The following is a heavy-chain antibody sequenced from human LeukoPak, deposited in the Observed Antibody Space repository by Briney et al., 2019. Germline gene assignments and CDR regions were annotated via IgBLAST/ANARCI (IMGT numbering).Heavy chain of an antibody. V-gene: IGHV4-34*01. J-gene: IGHJ5*02. Sequence: SETLSLTCAVYGGSFSGYYWSWIRQPPGKGLEWIGEINHSGSTNYNPSLKSRVTISVDTSKNQFSLKLSSVTAADTAVYYCARLLRIAAQDWFDPWGQGTLVTVSS. D-gene: IGHD6-6*01. CDR1: GGSFSGYY. CDR2: INHSGST. CDR3: ARLLRIAAQDWFDP.